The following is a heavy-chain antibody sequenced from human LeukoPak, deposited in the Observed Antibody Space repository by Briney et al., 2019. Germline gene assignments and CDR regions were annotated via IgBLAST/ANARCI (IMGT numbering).Heavy chain of an antibody. CDR1: GFTFSSYA. Sequence: GGSLRLSCAASGFTFSSYAMHWVRQAPGKGLEWVAVISYDGSNKNYADSVKGRFTISRDNAKNTLHLQMNSLRAEDTAVYYCARGGYYGSGRYYFDSWGQGTLVTVSS. J-gene: IGHJ4*02. V-gene: IGHV3-30*04. CDR3: ARGGYYGSGRYYFDS. CDR2: ISYDGSNK. D-gene: IGHD3-3*01.